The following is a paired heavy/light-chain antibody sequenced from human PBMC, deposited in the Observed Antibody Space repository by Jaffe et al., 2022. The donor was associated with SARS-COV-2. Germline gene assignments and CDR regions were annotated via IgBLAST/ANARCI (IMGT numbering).Heavy chain of an antibody. V-gene: IGHV4-59*01. Sequence: QVQLRESGPGVVKPSETLSLTCSVSGDSMDNYFWTWMRQSPGKGLEWIGYMSSGGSAKYSPSLKSRVTISVDTSKNQFSLKLSPVTTADTAVYFCARGMSYHRYWGQGMLVTVSS. D-gene: IGHD1-26*01. CDR1: GDSMDNYF. CDR2: MSSGGSA. CDR3: ARGMSYHRY. J-gene: IGHJ4*02.
Light chain of an antibody. J-gene: IGLJ2*01. V-gene: IGLV2-18*02. CDR2: EVT. CDR3: TSYTTSDTLL. Sequence: QSALTQPPSVSGSPGQSVTISCIGTRSDVGSSNRVSWYQQAPGTVPKLMIYEVTNRPSGVPDRFSGSKSGNTASLTISGLQAEDESDYYCTSYTTSDTLLIGGGTKLTVL. CDR1: RSDVGSSNR.